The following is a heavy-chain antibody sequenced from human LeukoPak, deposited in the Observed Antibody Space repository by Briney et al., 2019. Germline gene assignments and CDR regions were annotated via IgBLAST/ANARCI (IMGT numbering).Heavy chain of an antibody. D-gene: IGHD3-3*01. CDR1: GYTFTSYG. Sequence: ASVKVSCKASGYTFTSYGISWVRQAPGQGLEWMGWISAYNGNTNYAQKLQGRVTMTTDTSTSTAHMELRSLRSDDTAVYYCARDKSITIFGVVIIGMDVWGQGTTVTVSS. CDR3: ARDKSITIFGVVIIGMDV. V-gene: IGHV1-18*01. CDR2: ISAYNGNT. J-gene: IGHJ6*02.